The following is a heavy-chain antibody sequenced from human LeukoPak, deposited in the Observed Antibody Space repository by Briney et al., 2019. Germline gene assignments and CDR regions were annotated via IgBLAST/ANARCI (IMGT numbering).Heavy chain of an antibody. CDR3: ASTPSGAVRGVMSRDY. Sequence: GGSLRLSCAASGFIVSTNYMSWVRQAPGKGLEWVSVIYSGGTTNYADSVKGRFTISRDSSKNTMYLQMNSLRAEDTAVYYCASTPSGAVRGVMSRDYWGQGTLVTVSS. V-gene: IGHV3-66*01. CDR2: IYSGGTT. CDR1: GFIVSTNY. J-gene: IGHJ4*02. D-gene: IGHD3-10*01.